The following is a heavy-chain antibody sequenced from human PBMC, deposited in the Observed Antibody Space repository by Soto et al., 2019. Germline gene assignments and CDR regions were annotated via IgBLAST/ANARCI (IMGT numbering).Heavy chain of an antibody. CDR2: VTSSGDGK. Sequence: WWSLRLSCAASVFNFISYHMTWFRQSPGRGLEWVSTVTSSGDGKYYADAMKSRFTISRDNSKNTLFLQINTVRADDTAVYYCVRRDGYNLAYWGQGALVTVSS. J-gene: IGHJ4*02. V-gene: IGHV3-23*01. D-gene: IGHD5-12*01. CDR1: VFNFISYH. CDR3: VRRDGYNLAY.